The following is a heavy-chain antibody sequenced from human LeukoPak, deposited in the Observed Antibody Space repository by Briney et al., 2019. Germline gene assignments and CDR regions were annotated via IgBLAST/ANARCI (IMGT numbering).Heavy chain of an antibody. Sequence: SETLSLTCTVSGGSISSGGYSWSWIRQHPGKGLEWIGYISYSGSTYYNPSLKSRVNISLDTSKSQFSLKLSPVSAADTAVYYCARGSYYFDYWGQGTLVTVSS. CDR2: ISYSGST. CDR3: ARGSYYFDY. J-gene: IGHJ4*02. CDR1: GGSISSGGYS. D-gene: IGHD3-16*02. V-gene: IGHV4-31*03.